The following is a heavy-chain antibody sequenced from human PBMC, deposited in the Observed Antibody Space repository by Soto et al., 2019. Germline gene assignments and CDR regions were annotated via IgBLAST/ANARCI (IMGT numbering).Heavy chain of an antibody. V-gene: IGHV3-30*03. J-gene: IGHJ5*02. CDR1: GFVSNDYD. Sequence: QVQLAETGGGVVQPGRSLRLSCATSGFVSNDYDIHWVRQAPGKGLAWLASISYDGSNKYYADSVKGRFTISRDNSKNTLSLQTNSLGADDTAVYYCSRGIKGGLDTWGPGTLVTVSS. CDR2: ISYDGSNK. D-gene: IGHD2-21*01. CDR3: SRGIKGGLDT.